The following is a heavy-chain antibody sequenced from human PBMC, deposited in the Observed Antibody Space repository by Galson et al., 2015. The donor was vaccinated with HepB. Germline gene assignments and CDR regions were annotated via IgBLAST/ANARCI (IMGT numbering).Heavy chain of an antibody. Sequence: SVKVSCKASGVTLNNYAITWVRQAPGQGLEWMGGIMPFLGTANYAEKFQDRVTISADKSTNTVYMEVSGLRSEDTAVYFCAKDFITMVRGVTLFDYWGQGTLVTVSS. V-gene: IGHV1-69*06. CDR1: GVTLNNYA. J-gene: IGHJ4*02. D-gene: IGHD3-10*01. CDR3: AKDFITMVRGVTLFDY. CDR2: IMPFLGTA.